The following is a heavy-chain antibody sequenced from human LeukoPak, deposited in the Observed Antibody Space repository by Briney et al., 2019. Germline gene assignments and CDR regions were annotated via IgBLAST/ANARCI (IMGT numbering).Heavy chain of an antibody. CDR1: GFTFSSYA. Sequence: GGSLRLSCAASGFTFSSYAMSWVRQAPGKGLEWVSAISGSGGSTYYADSVKGRFTISRDNSKNTLYLQMNSLRAEDTAVYYCAKVPYNWNYFTVFDPWGQGTLVTVSS. V-gene: IGHV3-23*01. J-gene: IGHJ5*02. CDR2: ISGSGGST. CDR3: AKVPYNWNYFTVFDP. D-gene: IGHD1-7*01.